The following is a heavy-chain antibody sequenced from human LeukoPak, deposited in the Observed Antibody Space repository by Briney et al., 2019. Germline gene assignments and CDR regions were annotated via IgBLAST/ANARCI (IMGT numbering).Heavy chain of an antibody. D-gene: IGHD5-18*01. V-gene: IGHV4-34*01. Sequence: PGGSLRLSCAASGFTFSDHYMSWIRQPPGKGLEWIGEINHSGSTNYNPSLKSRVTISVDTSKNQFSLKLSSVTAADTAVYYCASWPLDTAMTTQYNWFDPWGQGTLVTVSS. CDR2: INHSGST. CDR1: GFTFSDHY. J-gene: IGHJ5*02. CDR3: ASWPLDTAMTTQYNWFDP.